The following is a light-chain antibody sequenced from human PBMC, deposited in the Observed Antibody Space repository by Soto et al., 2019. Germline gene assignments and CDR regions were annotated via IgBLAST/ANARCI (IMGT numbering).Light chain of an antibody. Sequence: EIVLTQSPATLSLSPGERATLSCRASQSVSNYLAWYQQKPGQAPRLLIYDASNRASGIPARFSGSGSGTDFTLTISSLDPEDFAVYYCQLRSNWPPVTFGGGTKVEIK. CDR2: DAS. J-gene: IGKJ4*01. CDR3: QLRSNWPPVT. CDR1: QSVSNY. V-gene: IGKV3-11*01.